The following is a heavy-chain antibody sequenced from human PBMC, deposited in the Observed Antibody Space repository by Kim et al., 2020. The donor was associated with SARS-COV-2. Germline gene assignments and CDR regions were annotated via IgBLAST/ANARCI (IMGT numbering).Heavy chain of an antibody. CDR1: GGSISSYY. CDR3: ARHSSITIFGVVMPDYWYFVL. Sequence: SETLSLTCTVSGGSISSYYWSWIRQPPGKGLEWIGYIYYSGSTNYNPSLKSRVTISVDTSKNQFSLKLSSVTAADTAVYYCARHSSITIFGVVMPDYWYFVLWGRCTLVTVSS. J-gene: IGHJ2*01. V-gene: IGHV4-59*08. D-gene: IGHD3-3*01. CDR2: IYYSGST.